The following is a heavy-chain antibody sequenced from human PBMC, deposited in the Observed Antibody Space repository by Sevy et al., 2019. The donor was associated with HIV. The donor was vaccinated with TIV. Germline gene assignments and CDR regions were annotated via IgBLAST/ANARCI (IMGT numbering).Heavy chain of an antibody. J-gene: IGHJ6*02. D-gene: IGHD2-21*01. Sequence: GGSLRLSCAASGFTFSGYSMHWVRQAPGKGLEWVAGISYDGSNKYYVDSVKGRFTISRDNSKNTLYLQMNSLRAEDTAVYYCARGGGGDYYFDYGMDVWGQGTTVTVSS. V-gene: IGHV3-30-3*01. CDR2: ISYDGSNK. CDR1: GFTFSGYS. CDR3: ARGGGGDYYFDYGMDV.